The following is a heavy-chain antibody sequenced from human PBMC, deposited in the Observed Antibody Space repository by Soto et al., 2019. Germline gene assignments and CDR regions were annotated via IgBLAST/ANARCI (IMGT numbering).Heavy chain of an antibody. CDR2: IIPIFGTA. CDR3: ARVNPDSSGYYRGFYYYGMDV. J-gene: IGHJ6*02. CDR1: GGTFSSYT. D-gene: IGHD3-22*01. V-gene: IGHV1-69*13. Sequence: SVKVSCKASGGTFSSYTISWVRQAPGQGLEWMGRIIPIFGTANYAQKFQGRVTITADESTSTAYMELSSLRSEDTAVYYCARVNPDSSGYYRGFYYYGMDVWGQGTTVTVSS.